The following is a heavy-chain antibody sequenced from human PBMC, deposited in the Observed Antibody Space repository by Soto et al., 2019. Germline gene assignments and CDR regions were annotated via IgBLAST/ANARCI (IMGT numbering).Heavy chain of an antibody. Sequence: GGSLRLSCAASGFTFDDYAMHWVRQAPGKGLEWVSGISWNSGSIGYADSVKGRFTISRDNAKNSLYLQMNSLRAEDTALYYCAKAPCSGGSCYDIFDYWGQGTLVTVS. V-gene: IGHV3-9*01. CDR2: ISWNSGSI. J-gene: IGHJ4*02. CDR1: GFTFDDYA. CDR3: AKAPCSGGSCYDIFDY. D-gene: IGHD2-15*01.